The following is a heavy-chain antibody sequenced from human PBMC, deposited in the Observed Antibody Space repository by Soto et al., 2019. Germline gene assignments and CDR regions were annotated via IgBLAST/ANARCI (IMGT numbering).Heavy chain of an antibody. D-gene: IGHD3-10*01. Sequence: GGSLRLSCAASGFTVSSNYMSWVRQAPGKGLEWVSVIYSGGSPYYADSVKGRFTISRDNSKNTPYLQMNSLRAEDTAVYYCAREAGSMVRGVIEYYYYMDVWGKGTTVTVSS. CDR2: IYSGGSP. CDR3: AREAGSMVRGVIEYYYYMDV. J-gene: IGHJ6*03. V-gene: IGHV3-66*01. CDR1: GFTVSSNY.